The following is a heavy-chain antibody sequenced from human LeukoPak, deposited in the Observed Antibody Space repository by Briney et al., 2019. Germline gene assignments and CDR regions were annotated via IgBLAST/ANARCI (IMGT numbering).Heavy chain of an antibody. Sequence: SETLSLTCAVYGGSFSGSYCSWIRQPPGKGLEWIGEINHSGSTNYNPSLKSRVTISVDTSKNQFSLKLSSVTAADTAVYYCARGRNSGFDYWGQGTLVTVSS. CDR2: INHSGST. CDR1: GGSFSGSY. J-gene: IGHJ4*02. D-gene: IGHD6-19*01. CDR3: ARGRNSGFDY. V-gene: IGHV4-34*01.